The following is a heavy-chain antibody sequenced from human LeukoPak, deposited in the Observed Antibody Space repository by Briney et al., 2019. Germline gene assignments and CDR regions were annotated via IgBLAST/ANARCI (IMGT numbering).Heavy chain of an antibody. CDR1: GFTFDDYA. CDR2: INWNSNTI. Sequence: GGSLRLSCAASGFTFDDYAMHWVRQAPGKGLEWVSSINWNSNTIAYADSVKGRFTISRDNAKNSLYLQMNTLRPEDMALYYCAKMGRFASGWSELDFWGQGTLVTVSS. D-gene: IGHD6-19*01. J-gene: IGHJ4*02. CDR3: AKMGRFASGWSELDF. V-gene: IGHV3-9*03.